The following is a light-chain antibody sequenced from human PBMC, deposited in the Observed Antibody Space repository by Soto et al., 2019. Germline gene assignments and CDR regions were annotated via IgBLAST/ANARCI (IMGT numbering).Light chain of an antibody. J-gene: IGKJ1*01. V-gene: IGKV3-20*01. CDR2: SAS. CDR3: QQYGSSLRT. Sequence: IGCTQSPGSLSLSAAYRCTPSVSSSQNLGTLYLAWFQQKSGQAPRLLIYSASRRATGIPDRFTGSGSGTDFTLTISRLEPEDFAVYYCQQYGSSLRTFGQGTKVDI. CDR1: QNLGTLY.